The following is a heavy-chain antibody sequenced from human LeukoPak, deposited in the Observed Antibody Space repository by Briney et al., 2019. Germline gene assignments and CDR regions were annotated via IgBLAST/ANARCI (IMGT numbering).Heavy chain of an antibody. V-gene: IGHV4-34*01. Sequence: SETLSLTCAVYGGSFSGYYWSWIRPPPGKGLEWIGEINHSRRTNYNPSLKSRVTISVDTSKNQFSLKLSSVTAADTAVYYCARQQWLRVWDYWGQGTLVTVSS. D-gene: IGHD6-19*01. CDR1: GGSFSGYY. CDR2: INHSRRT. CDR3: ARQQWLRVWDY. J-gene: IGHJ4*02.